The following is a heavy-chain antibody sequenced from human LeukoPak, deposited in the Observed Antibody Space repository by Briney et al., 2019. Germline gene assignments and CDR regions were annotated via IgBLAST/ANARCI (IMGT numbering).Heavy chain of an antibody. CDR3: ARPMTTVTTGNWFDP. D-gene: IGHD4-17*01. Sequence: GSLRLSCAASGFTFRNYAMSWIRQPPGKGLEWIGSIYYSGSTYYNPSLKSRVTISVDTSKNQFSLKLSSVTAADTAVYYCARPMTTVTTGNWFDPWGQGTLVTVSS. CDR1: GFTFRNYA. V-gene: IGHV4-39*01. CDR2: IYYSGST. J-gene: IGHJ5*02.